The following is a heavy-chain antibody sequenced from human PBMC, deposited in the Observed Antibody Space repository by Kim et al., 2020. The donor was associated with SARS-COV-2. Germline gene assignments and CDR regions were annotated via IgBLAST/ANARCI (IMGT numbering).Heavy chain of an antibody. CDR2: VYYTGTS. V-gene: IGHV4-39*02. D-gene: IGHD4-17*01. CDR1: GDSINNRFYY. J-gene: IGHJ4*03. CDR3: VSHRPVGHGGYFDF. Sequence: SETLSLTCTVSGDSINNRFYYWGWIRQAPGKGLEWIGSVYYTGTSDHNPSLKSRVSMSAETSRNHFSLRLSSVTAADTAIYYCVSHRPVGHGGYFDFWG.